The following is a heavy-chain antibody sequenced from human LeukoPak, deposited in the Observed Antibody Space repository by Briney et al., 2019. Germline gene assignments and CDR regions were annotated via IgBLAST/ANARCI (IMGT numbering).Heavy chain of an antibody. Sequence: GSLRLSCAAAGFTFRSYWMHWVRQAPGKGLVWVSRVKFDGSYTNYVDSVKGRFTISRDNAKNTLYLQMNSLRLEDTGIYYCVRDRDAYNFDYWGQGTLVTVSS. D-gene: IGHD5-24*01. V-gene: IGHV3-74*01. CDR3: VRDRDAYNFDY. CDR2: VKFDGSYT. J-gene: IGHJ4*02. CDR1: GFTFRSYW.